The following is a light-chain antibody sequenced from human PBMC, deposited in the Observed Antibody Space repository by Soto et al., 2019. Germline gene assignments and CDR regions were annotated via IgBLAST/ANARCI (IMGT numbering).Light chain of an antibody. Sequence: EIVMTQSPDSLAVSLGERATINCKSSQSVLYSYYNKNYLAWFQQKPGQPPKLLIYWASTRESGVPDRFSGSGSGTDFTLTICSLQAEDVAVYYCQQYLYTGTFGQGTKVEIK. CDR2: WAS. CDR1: QSVLYSYYNKNY. V-gene: IGKV4-1*01. CDR3: QQYLYTGT. J-gene: IGKJ1*01.